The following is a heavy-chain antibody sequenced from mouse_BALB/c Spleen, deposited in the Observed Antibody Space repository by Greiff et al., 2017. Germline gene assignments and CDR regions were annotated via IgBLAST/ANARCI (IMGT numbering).Heavy chain of an antibody. CDR3: ARWGDYEYDGPYFDY. Sequence: QVQLQQSGAELMKPGASVKISCKATGYTFSSYWIEWVKQRPGHGLEWIGEILPGSGSTNYNEKFKGKATFTADTSSNTAYMQLSSLTSEDSAVYYCARWGDYEYDGPYFDYWGQGTTLTVSS. V-gene: IGHV1-9*01. CDR1: GYTFSSYW. CDR2: ILPGSGST. J-gene: IGHJ2*01. D-gene: IGHD2-4*01.